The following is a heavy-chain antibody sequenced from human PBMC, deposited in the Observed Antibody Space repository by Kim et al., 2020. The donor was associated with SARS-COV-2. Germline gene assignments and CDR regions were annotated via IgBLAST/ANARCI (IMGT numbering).Heavy chain of an antibody. CDR1: GGSFSGYY. D-gene: IGHD2-8*01. V-gene: IGHV4-34*01. CDR2: INHSGST. CDR3: ARGNQWPSYYFDS. J-gene: IGHJ4*02. Sequence: SETLSLTCAVYGGSFSGYYWSWIRQPPGKGLEWIGEINHSGSTNYNPSLKSRVTISVDTSKNQFSLKLSSVTAADTAVYYCARGNQWPSYYFDSWGQGTL.